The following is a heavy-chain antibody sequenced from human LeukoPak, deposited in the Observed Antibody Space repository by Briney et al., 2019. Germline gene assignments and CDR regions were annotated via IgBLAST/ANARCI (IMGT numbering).Heavy chain of an antibody. CDR1: GGSISSYY. CDR3: AREGVTVEGLVWFDP. D-gene: IGHD3/OR15-3a*01. Sequence: SETLSLTCTVSGGSISSYYWSWIRQPPGKGLEWLGYIYYSGSTNYNPSLKSRVTISVDTSKNQFSLKLSSVTAADTAVYYCAREGVTVEGLVWFDPWGQGTLVTVSS. J-gene: IGHJ5*02. CDR2: IYYSGST. V-gene: IGHV4-59*01.